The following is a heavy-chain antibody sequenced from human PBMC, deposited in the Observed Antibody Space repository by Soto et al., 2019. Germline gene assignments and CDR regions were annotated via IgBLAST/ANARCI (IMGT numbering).Heavy chain of an antibody. D-gene: IGHD3-10*01. Sequence: GESLKISCAASGFTFSSYAMSWVRQAPGKGLEWVSAISGSGGSTYYADSVKGRFTISRDNSKNTLYLQMNSLRAEDTAVYYCATRYGSGSYYIADAFDIWGQGTMVTVSS. V-gene: IGHV3-23*01. CDR2: ISGSGGST. J-gene: IGHJ3*02. CDR1: GFTFSSYA. CDR3: ATRYGSGSYYIADAFDI.